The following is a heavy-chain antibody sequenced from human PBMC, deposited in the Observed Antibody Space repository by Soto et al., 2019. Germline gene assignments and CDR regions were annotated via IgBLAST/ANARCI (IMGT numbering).Heavy chain of an antibody. V-gene: IGHV1-2*02. D-gene: IGHD3-3*02. CDR1: GYTFTGYY. J-gene: IGHJ6*02. CDR2: INPNSGGT. Sequence: QVQLVQSGAEVKKPGASVKVSCKASGYTFTGYYMHWVRQAPGQGLEWMGWINPNSGGTNYAQKCQGRVTRNRDTSISTAYMELSRLRSDDTAVYYCARRKLGYYYGMDVWGQGTTVTVSS. CDR3: ARRKLGYYYGMDV.